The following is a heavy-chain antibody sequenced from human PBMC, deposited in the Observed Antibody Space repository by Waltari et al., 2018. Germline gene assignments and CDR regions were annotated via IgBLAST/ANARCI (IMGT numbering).Heavy chain of an antibody. CDR1: GGSISSSRYY. J-gene: IGHJ4*02. CDR3: ARVPGYYDFWSGLIDY. V-gene: IGHV4-39*07. D-gene: IGHD3-3*01. CDR2: IYYSGST. Sequence: QLQLQESGPGLGKPSETLSLTCTSSGGSISSSRYYWGWIRPPPGKGLEWIGSIYYSGSTYYNPSFMSRVIISVDTSKNQFSLQLSSVTAADTAVYYCARVPGYYDFWSGLIDYWGQGTLVTVSS.